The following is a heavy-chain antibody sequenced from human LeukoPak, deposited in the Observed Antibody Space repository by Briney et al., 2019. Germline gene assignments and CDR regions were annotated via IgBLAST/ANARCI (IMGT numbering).Heavy chain of an antibody. CDR1: GFTFSSYE. J-gene: IGHJ3*02. Sequence: GGSLRLSCAASGFTFSSYEMNWVRQAPGKWLEWVSYISSSGSTIYYADSVKGRFTISRDNSKNTLYLQMNSLRAEDTAVYYCAKEGNQDAFDIWGQGTMVTVSS. D-gene: IGHD4-23*01. V-gene: IGHV3-48*03. CDR2: ISSSGSTI. CDR3: AKEGNQDAFDI.